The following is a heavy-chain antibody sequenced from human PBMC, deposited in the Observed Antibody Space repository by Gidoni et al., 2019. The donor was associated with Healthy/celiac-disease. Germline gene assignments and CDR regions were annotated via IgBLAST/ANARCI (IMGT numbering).Heavy chain of an antibody. D-gene: IGHD3-9*01. Sequence: QVQLEQSGAEVKTPGSSVKVYCTASGGTFSPYTFNWVRQAPGQGLEWMGGITPMFSKANYAQKFQGRVTITADISRYTIYMEVRSLRSEDTAMYYCTREHEPLTGHTGGRAFDIWGRGTLVTVSS. CDR2: ITPMFSKA. V-gene: IGHV1-69*06. CDR3: TREHEPLTGHTGGRAFDI. J-gene: IGHJ3*02. CDR1: GGTFSPYT.